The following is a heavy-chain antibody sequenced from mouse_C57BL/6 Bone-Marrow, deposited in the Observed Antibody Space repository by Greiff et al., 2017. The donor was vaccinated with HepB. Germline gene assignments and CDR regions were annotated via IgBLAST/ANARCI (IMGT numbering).Heavy chain of an antibody. CDR2: IHPNSGST. D-gene: IGHD1-1*02. V-gene: IGHV1-64*01. CDR3: ARGWDDPDDRFAY. J-gene: IGHJ3*01. CDR1: GYTFTSYW. Sequence: VQLQQPGAELVKPGASVKLSCKASGYTFTSYWMHWVKQRPGQGLEWIGMIHPNSGSTNYNEKFKSKATLTVDKSSSTAYMQLSSLTSEDSAVYYCARGWDDPDDRFAYWGQGTLVTVSA.